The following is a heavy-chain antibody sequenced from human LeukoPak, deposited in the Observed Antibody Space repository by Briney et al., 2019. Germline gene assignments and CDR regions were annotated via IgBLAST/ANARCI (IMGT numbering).Heavy chain of an antibody. CDR3: ARVFDIAADTVHFGAFDI. CDR1: GYTFTSYA. Sequence: ASVKVSCKASGYTFTSYAMHWVRHAPGQRLEWMGWINAGNGNTKNSQKFQGRVTITRATSSSKAYMELSSLRSEATAAYYCARVFDIAADTVHFGAFDIWGQGTMVTVSS. V-gene: IGHV1-3*01. D-gene: IGHD6-13*01. J-gene: IGHJ3*02. CDR2: INAGNGNT.